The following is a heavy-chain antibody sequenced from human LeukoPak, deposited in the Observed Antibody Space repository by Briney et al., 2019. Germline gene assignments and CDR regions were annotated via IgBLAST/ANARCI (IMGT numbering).Heavy chain of an antibody. CDR1: GGSISSSYS. CDR3: ARDQASSGYYYLGALDI. D-gene: IGHD3-22*01. V-gene: IGHV4-39*07. CDR2: IYYSGST. Sequence: SETLSLTCTVSGGSISSSYSWGWIRQPPGQGLEWIGNIYYSGSTYYNSSLKSRVTISVDTSKNQFSLKLSSVTAADTAVYYCARDQASSGYYYLGALDIWGQGTMVTVSS. J-gene: IGHJ3*02.